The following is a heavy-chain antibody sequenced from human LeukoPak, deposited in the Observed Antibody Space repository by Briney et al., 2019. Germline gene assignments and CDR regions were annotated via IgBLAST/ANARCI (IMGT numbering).Heavy chain of an antibody. CDR3: ARDDPRYCSGNSCYYY. V-gene: IGHV3-53*01. CDR1: GGSISSYY. D-gene: IGHD2-15*01. J-gene: IGHJ4*02. Sequence: PSETLSLTCTVSGGSISSYYWSWVRQAPGKGLEWVSVIYTDNTTYYTDSVKGRFTISRDNSKNTVYLQMNSLRAEDTAVYYCARDDPRYCSGNSCYYYWGQGTLVTVSP. CDR2: IYTDNTT.